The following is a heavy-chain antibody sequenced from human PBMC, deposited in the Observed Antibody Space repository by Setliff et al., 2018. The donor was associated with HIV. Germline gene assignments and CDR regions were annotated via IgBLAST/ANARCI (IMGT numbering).Heavy chain of an antibody. Sequence: KASETLSLTCAVYGGSFSGYYWSWIRQPPGKGLEWIGEINHSGSTNYNPSLKSRVTISVDTSKNQFSLKLSSVTAADTAIYYCASPSDQTAGGFDIWGQGTMVTV. J-gene: IGHJ3*02. D-gene: IGHD2-15*01. V-gene: IGHV4-34*01. CDR1: GGSFSGYY. CDR2: INHSGST. CDR3: ASPSDQTAGGFDI.